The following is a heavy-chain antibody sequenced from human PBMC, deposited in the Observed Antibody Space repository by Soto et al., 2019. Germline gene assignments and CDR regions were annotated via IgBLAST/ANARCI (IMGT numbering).Heavy chain of an antibody. D-gene: IGHD6-6*01. V-gene: IGHV4-34*01. CDR2: INHSGST. CDR3: ARGKGIAARRGAITRFYGMDV. CDR1: GGSFSGYY. Sequence: QVQLQQWGAGLLKPSETLSLTCAVYGGSFSGYYWSWIRQPPGKGLEWIGEINHSGSTNYNPSLKSRVTISVDTSKNQFSLKLSSVTAADTAVYYCARGKGIAARRGAITRFYGMDVWGQGTTVTVSS. J-gene: IGHJ6*02.